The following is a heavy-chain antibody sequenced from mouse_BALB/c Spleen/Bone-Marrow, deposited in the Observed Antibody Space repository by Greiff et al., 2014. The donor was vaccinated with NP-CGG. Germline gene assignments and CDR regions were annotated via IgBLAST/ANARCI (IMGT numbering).Heavy chain of an antibody. Sequence: VQLKESGPGLVKPSQSLSLTCSVTGYSITSGYYWNWIRQFPGNRLEWMGYITYDGSSNYNPSLKNRISITRDTSENQFFLRLNSVTTEDTATYYCARDHCYGSSYLDYWGQGTTLTVSS. D-gene: IGHD1-1*01. CDR2: ITYDGSS. J-gene: IGHJ2*01. V-gene: IGHV3-6*02. CDR3: ARDHCYGSSYLDY. CDR1: GYSITSGYY.